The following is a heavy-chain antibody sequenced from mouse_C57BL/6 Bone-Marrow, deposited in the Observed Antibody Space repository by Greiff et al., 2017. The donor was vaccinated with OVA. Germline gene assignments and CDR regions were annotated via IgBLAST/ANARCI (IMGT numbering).Heavy chain of an antibody. CDR2: INPNNGGT. D-gene: IGHD3-2*02. CDR1: GYTFTDSY. CDR3: ARELRLGAWFAY. J-gene: IGHJ3*01. V-gene: IGHV1-26*01. Sequence: EVQLQQSGPELVKPGASVKISCKASGYTFTDSYMNWVKQSHGKSLEWIGDINPNNGGTSYNQKFKGKATLTVDKSSSTAYMELRSLTSEDSAVYYCARELRLGAWFAYWGQGTLVTVSA.